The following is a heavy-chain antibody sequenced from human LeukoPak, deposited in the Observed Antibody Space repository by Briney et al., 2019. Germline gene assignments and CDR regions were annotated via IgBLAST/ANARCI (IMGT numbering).Heavy chain of an antibody. CDR1: GFTFSSSD. CDR2: IRYDGNNK. D-gene: IGHD3-16*01. CDR3: AKGYRNHLLILLDS. Sequence: GGSLRLSRAASGFTFSSSDMHWVRQAPGKGLEWVAFIRYDGNNKYYADSVKGRLTITRDNSRNTLYLQMNSLRAADTAVYYCAKGYRNHLLILLDSWGQGTLVTVSS. V-gene: IGHV3-30*02. J-gene: IGHJ5*01.